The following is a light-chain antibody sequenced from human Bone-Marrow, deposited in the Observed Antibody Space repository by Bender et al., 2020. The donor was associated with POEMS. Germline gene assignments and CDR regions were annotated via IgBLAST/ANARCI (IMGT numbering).Light chain of an antibody. CDR3: SSYAGGDLFV. V-gene: IGLV2-14*01. J-gene: IGLJ1*01. CDR2: DVS. Sequence: QSALTQPASVSGSPGQSITISCTGSSSDVGAYDYVSWYQQHPGKAPKLMIYDVSVRPSGISNRFSASKSGNTASLTISGLQTEDEADYFCSSYAGGDLFVFGAPTKVTV. CDR1: SSDVGAYDY.